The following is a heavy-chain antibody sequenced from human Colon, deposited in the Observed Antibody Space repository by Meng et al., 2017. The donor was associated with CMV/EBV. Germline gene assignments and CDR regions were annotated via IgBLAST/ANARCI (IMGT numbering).Heavy chain of an antibody. CDR1: GFTVSSNY. CDR3: AKDLSNYASLPMDF. D-gene: IGHD4-11*01. Sequence: GESLKISCAASGFTVSSNYMSWVRQAPGKGLEWVSVIYSGGSTYYADSVKGRFTISRDNSKNTLYLQMNSLRAEDTAVYYCAKDLSNYASLPMDFWGQGTPVTVSS. V-gene: IGHV3-53*05. J-gene: IGHJ4*02. CDR2: IYSGGST.